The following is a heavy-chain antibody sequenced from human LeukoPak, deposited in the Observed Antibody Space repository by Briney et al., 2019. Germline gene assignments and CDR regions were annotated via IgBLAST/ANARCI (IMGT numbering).Heavy chain of an antibody. D-gene: IGHD4-17*01. J-gene: IGHJ5*02. Sequence: SETLSLTCTVSGASISNYYWSWIRQPAGKGLEWIGRIYTSGSTTYNPSLKSRVTMSVDTSKSQFSLNLMSVTAADTAVYYCTRDTGTTGEVKFDPWGQGTLVTVSS. CDR2: IYTSGST. V-gene: IGHV4-4*07. CDR3: TRDTGTTGEVKFDP. CDR1: GASISNYY.